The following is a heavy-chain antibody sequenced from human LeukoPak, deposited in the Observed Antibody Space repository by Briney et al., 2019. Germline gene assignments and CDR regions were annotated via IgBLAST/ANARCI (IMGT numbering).Heavy chain of an antibody. D-gene: IGHD3-10*01. CDR2: INHSGST. V-gene: IGHV4-34*01. J-gene: IGHJ4*02. CDR1: GGSFSGYY. Sequence: PSETLSLTCAVYGGSFSGYYWSWIRQPPGKGLEWIGEINHSGSTNYNPSLKSRVTISVDTSKNQFSLKLSSVTAADTAVYYCARQGPNTGLDYWGQGTLVTVSS. CDR3: ARQGPNTGLDY.